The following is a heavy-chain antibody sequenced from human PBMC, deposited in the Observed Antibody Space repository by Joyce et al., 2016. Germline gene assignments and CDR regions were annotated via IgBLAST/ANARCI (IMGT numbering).Heavy chain of an antibody. CDR1: GFPFSTYA. V-gene: IGHV3-30-3*01. CDR3: ARDVSGGSRLGEMSKEFDY. Sequence: QVHLVESGGGVVQPGTSLRLSCVVSGFPFSTYALHWVRQAPGKGREWLGLISYDGRNRPNAGSVKGRFSISRDNSRETVYLKMDSLRLDDTAMYYCARDVSGGSRLGEMSKEFDYWGQGILVTVSS. CDR2: ISYDGRNR. J-gene: IGHJ4*02. D-gene: IGHD3-16*01.